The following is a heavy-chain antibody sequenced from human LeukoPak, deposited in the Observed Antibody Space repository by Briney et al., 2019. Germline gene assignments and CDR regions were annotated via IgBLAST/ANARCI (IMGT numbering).Heavy chain of an antibody. CDR1: GFTVSSNY. CDR3: ARDRIAARHPVTDY. V-gene: IGHV3-53*01. D-gene: IGHD6-6*01. J-gene: IGHJ4*02. Sequence: GGSLRLSCAASGFTVSSNYMSWVRQAPGKGLEWVSVIYSGGSTYYADSVKGRFTISRDNSKNTLYLQMNSLRAEDTAVYYCARDRIAARHPVTDYWGQGTLVTVSS. CDR2: IYSGGST.